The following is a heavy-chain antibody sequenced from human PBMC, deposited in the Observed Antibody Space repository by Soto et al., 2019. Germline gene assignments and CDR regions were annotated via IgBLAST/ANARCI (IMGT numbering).Heavy chain of an antibody. CDR2: IYHSGST. CDR1: GGSISSSNW. Sequence: SETLSLTCAVSGGSISSSNWWSWVRQPPGKGLEWIGEIYHSGSTNYNPSLKSRVTISVGKSKNQFSLKLSSVTAADTAVYYCARAGVVVVPAAILNYYYYYGMDVWGQGTTVTVSS. D-gene: IGHD2-2*02. CDR3: ARAGVVVVPAAILNYYYYYGMDV. V-gene: IGHV4-4*02. J-gene: IGHJ6*02.